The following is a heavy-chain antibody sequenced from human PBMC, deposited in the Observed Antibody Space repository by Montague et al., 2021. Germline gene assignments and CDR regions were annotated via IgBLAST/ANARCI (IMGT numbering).Heavy chain of an antibody. V-gene: IGHV3-48*02. D-gene: IGHD6-19*01. J-gene: IGHJ1*01. Sequence: SLRLSCAASGFTFRTYGMNWVRQAPGKGLEWVSYITGSSGSIYYADSVRGRFTISRDNPKNSLYLQMNSLRDEDTAVYYCARDSYSSGWYSAEYFQHWSQGTLVTVSS. CDR3: ARDSYSSGWYSAEYFQH. CDR1: GFTFRTYG. CDR2: ITGSSGSI.